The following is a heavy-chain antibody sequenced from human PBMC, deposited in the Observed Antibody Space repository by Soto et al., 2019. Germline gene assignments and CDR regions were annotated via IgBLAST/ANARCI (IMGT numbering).Heavy chain of an antibody. CDR3: AREGLQQGGYYYYYGMDV. CDR1: GGTFSSYA. CDR2: FIPIFGTA. D-gene: IGHD6-13*01. Sequence: QVQLVQSGAEVKKPGSSVKVSCKASGGTFSSYAISWVRQAPGQGLEWMGGFIPIFGTANYAQKFQGRVTITADKSTSTAYMELSSLRSEDTAVYYCAREGLQQGGYYYYYGMDVWGQGTTVTVSS. V-gene: IGHV1-69*06. J-gene: IGHJ6*02.